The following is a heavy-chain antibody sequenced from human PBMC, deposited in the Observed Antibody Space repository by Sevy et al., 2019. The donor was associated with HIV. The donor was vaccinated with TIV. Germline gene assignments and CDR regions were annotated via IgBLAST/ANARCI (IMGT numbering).Heavy chain of an antibody. D-gene: IGHD2-8*01. Sequence: GGSLRLSCAASGFTFRSHAMHWVRQAPGKGLEWVAVISFNGNTQYYAHPVKGRFTISRDNSKNTLFLQMNSLRSEDTAMYYCAREAGYSTNWAPGNYWGQGTLVTVSS. V-gene: IGHV3-30-3*01. CDR2: ISFNGNTQ. J-gene: IGHJ4*02. CDR3: AREAGYSTNWAPGNY. CDR1: GFTFRSHA.